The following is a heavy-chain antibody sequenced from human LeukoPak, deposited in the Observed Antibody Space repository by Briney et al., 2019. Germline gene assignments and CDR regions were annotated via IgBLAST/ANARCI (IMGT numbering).Heavy chain of an antibody. CDR2: TYYRSKWYN. Sequence: SQTLSLTCAISGDSVSSNSVAWNWIRQSQSRGLEWLGRTYYRSKWYNDYAVSVQSRITINPDTSKNQFSLQLNSVTPEDTAVYYCASNSSSSGFDYWGQGTLVTVSS. D-gene: IGHD6-6*01. V-gene: IGHV6-1*01. CDR1: GDSVSSNSVA. CDR3: ASNSSSSGFDY. J-gene: IGHJ4*02.